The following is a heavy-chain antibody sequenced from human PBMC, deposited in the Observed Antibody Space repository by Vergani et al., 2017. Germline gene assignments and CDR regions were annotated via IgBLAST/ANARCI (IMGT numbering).Heavy chain of an antibody. J-gene: IGHJ6*02. Sequence: EVQLVESGGGLVKPGGSLRLSCKGSGYSFTSYWISWVRQMPGKGLEWMGRIDPSDSYTNYSPSFQGHVTISADKSISTAYMELSSLRSEDTAVYYCARHAPYCSGGSCYYYYYYGMDVWGQGTTVTVSS. CDR1: GYSFTSYW. CDR2: IDPSDSYT. V-gene: IGHV5-10-1*01. CDR3: ARHAPYCSGGSCYYYYYYGMDV. D-gene: IGHD2-15*01.